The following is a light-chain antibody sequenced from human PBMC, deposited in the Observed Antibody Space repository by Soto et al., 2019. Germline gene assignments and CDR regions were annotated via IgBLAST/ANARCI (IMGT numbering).Light chain of an antibody. J-gene: IGKJ4*01. Sequence: ETVMTQSPATLSVSPGERATLSCRASQSVSSNLAWYQQKPGRAPRLLIYDVSTRATGIPARFSGSGSGTEFTLTINSLQSEDFAVYYCQQYNYWPPLTFGGGTKVEIK. V-gene: IGKV3-15*01. CDR2: DVS. CDR1: QSVSSN. CDR3: QQYNYWPPLT.